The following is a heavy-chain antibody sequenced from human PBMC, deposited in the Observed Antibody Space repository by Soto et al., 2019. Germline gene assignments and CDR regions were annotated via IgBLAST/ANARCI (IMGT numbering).Heavy chain of an antibody. V-gene: IGHV3-30-3*01. J-gene: IGHJ4*02. Sequence: QVQLVESGGGVVQPGRSLRLSCAASGFTFSSYAMHWVRQAPGKGLEWVAVISYDGSNKYYADSVKGRFTISRDNSKNTLYLQMNSLRAEDTAVYYCARGNRNDYGDYTIDYWGQGNLVTVS. CDR3: ARGNRNDYGDYTIDY. CDR1: GFTFSSYA. D-gene: IGHD4-17*01. CDR2: ISYDGSNK.